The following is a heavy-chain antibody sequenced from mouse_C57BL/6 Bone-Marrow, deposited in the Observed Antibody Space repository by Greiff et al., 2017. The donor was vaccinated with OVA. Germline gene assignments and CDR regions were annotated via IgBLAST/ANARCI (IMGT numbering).Heavy chain of an antibody. Sequence: VQLQQPGAELVRPGTSVKLSCKASGYTFTSYWMHWVKQRPGQGLEWIGVIDPSDSYTNYNQKFKGKATLTVDTSSSTAYMQLSSLTSEDSAVYFCARKDYYGSLFDYWGQGTTLTVAS. CDR2: IDPSDSYT. V-gene: IGHV1-59*01. J-gene: IGHJ2*01. CDR3: ARKDYYGSLFDY. CDR1: GYTFTSYW. D-gene: IGHD1-1*01.